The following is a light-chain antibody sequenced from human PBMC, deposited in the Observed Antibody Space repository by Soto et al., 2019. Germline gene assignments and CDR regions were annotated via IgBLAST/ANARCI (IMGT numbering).Light chain of an antibody. J-gene: IGKJ4*01. Sequence: DIQMTQSPSTLSASVGDRVIITCRASQSISRWLAWYQHKPGKAPNPLIYEASNLNSGVSSRFSGSGSGTEFTLTISSLQPDDFATYYCQQYNSYSPVTFGGGTKVEIK. V-gene: IGKV1-5*01. CDR3: QQYNSYSPVT. CDR2: EAS. CDR1: QSISRW.